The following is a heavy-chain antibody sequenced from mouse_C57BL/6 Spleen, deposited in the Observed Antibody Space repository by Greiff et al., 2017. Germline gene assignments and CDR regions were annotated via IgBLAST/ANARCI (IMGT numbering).Heavy chain of an antibody. V-gene: IGHV5-17*01. CDR1: GFTFSDYG. J-gene: IGHJ4*01. CDR3: ARDDYDGAMDY. CDR2: ISSGSSTI. Sequence: EVQLVESGGGLVKPGGSLKLSCAASGFTFSDYGMHWVRQAPAKGLEWVAYISSGSSTIYYADTVKGRFTISRDNAKNTLLLQMTSLRSEDTAMYYCARDDYDGAMDYWGQGTSVTVSS. D-gene: IGHD2-4*01.